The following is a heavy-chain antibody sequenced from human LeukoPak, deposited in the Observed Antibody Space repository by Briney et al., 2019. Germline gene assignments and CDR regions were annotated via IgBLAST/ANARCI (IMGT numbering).Heavy chain of an antibody. CDR2: IKQDGSEK. J-gene: IGHJ4*02. V-gene: IGHV3-7*01. CDR1: GFTFSSYS. Sequence: GGSLRLSCAASGFTFSSYSMNWVRQAPGKGLEWVANIKQDGSEKYYVDSVKGRFTISRDNAKNSLYLQMNSLRAEDTAVYYCAREAYCGGDCYYFDYWGQGTLVTVSS. D-gene: IGHD2-21*01. CDR3: AREAYCGGDCYYFDY.